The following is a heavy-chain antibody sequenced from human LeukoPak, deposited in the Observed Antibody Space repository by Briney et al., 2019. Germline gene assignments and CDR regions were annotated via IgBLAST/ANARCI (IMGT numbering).Heavy chain of an antibody. CDR1: GFTFSSYS. Sequence: GGSLRLSCAASGFTFSSYSMNWVRQAPGKGLEWVSSISSSSSYIYYADSVKGRFTIPRDNAKNSLYLQMNSLRAEDTAVYYCARGDVVVTAMTTDYYYYYMDVWGKGTTVTVSS. CDR3: ARGDVVVTAMTTDYYYYYMDV. J-gene: IGHJ6*03. V-gene: IGHV3-21*01. D-gene: IGHD2-21*02. CDR2: ISSSSSYI.